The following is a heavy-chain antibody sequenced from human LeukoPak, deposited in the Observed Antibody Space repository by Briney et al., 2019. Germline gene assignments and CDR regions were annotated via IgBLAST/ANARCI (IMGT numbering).Heavy chain of an antibody. Sequence: ASVKVSCKASGYTFTGYYMHWVRQAPGQGLEYMGWINPNSGGTKSAQKFQGRVTMTRDTSISTGYMELSGLASDDAAVYYCARPWVEVGKNSYGMAVWGQGPTVTFSS. CDR3: ARPWVEVGKNSYGMAV. CDR1: GYTFTGYY. D-gene: IGHD3-22*01. J-gene: IGHJ6*02. V-gene: IGHV1-2*02. CDR2: INPNSGGT.